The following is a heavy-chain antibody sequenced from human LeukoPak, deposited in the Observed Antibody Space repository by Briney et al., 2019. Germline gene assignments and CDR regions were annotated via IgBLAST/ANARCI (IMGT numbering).Heavy chain of an antibody. V-gene: IGHV3-53*01. CDR3: ARATGTTNYFDY. J-gene: IGHJ4*02. D-gene: IGHD1-7*01. CDR2: TYSGGST. CDR1: GFTVSSNY. Sequence: PGGSLRLSCAASGFTVSSNYMSWVRQAPGKGLEWVSVTYSGGSTYYADSVKGRFTISRDNSKNTLYLQMNSLRAEDTAVYYCARATGTTNYFDYWGQGTLVTVSS.